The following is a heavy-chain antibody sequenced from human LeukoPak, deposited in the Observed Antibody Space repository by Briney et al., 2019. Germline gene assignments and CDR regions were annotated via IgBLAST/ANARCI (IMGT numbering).Heavy chain of an antibody. V-gene: IGHV3-30*18. J-gene: IGHJ4*02. CDR3: AKDPYPPYGSGSYYHY. Sequence: PGGSLRLSCAASGFTFSSYGMHWVRQAPGKGLEWVAVISYDGSNKYYADSVKGRFTISRDNSKNTLYLQMNSLRAEDTAVYYCAKDPYPPYGSGSYYHYWGQGTLVTVSS. CDR2: ISYDGSNK. D-gene: IGHD3-10*01. CDR1: GFTFSSYG.